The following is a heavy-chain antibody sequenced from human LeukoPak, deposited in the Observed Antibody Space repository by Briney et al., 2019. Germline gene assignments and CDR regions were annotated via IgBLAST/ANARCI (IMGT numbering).Heavy chain of an antibody. CDR1: GFTFSSYW. CDR2: INWDGGST. V-gene: IGHV3-20*04. D-gene: IGHD6-19*01. J-gene: IGHJ6*03. Sequence: PGGSLRLSCAASGFTFSSYWMSWVRQAPGKGLEWVSGINWDGGSTGYADSVKGRFTISRDNAKNSLYLQMNSLRAEDTALYYCARSIVAGDYYYYYMDVWGKGTTVTVSS. CDR3: ARSIVAGDYYYYYMDV.